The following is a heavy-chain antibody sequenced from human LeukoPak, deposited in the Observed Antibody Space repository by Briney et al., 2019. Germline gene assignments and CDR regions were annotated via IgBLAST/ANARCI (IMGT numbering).Heavy chain of an antibody. CDR2: ISSSSSYI. J-gene: IGHJ4*02. CDR3: AKDSSKIRTFIVATKGYFDY. V-gene: IGHV3-21*01. Sequence: GGSLRLSCAASRFTFSSYSMNWVRQAPGKGLEWVSSISSSSSYIYYADSVKGRFTISRDNAKNSLYLQMNSLRAEDTAVYYCAKDSSKIRTFIVATKGYFDYWGQGILVTVSS. CDR1: RFTFSSYS. D-gene: IGHD5-12*01.